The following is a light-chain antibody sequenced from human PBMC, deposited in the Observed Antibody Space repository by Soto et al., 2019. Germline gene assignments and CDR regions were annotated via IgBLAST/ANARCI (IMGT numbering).Light chain of an antibody. V-gene: IGLV1-51*01. CDR3: GSWDSSLSASV. J-gene: IGLJ1*01. Sequence: QSVLTQPPSVSAAPGQKVTISCSGSSSNIGGNSVSWYQQLPGTAPKLLIYDDNKRPSGIPDRFSGSKSGTSATLGITGFQTGDEADYYCGSWDSSLSASVFGTGTKVT. CDR1: SSNIGGNS. CDR2: DDN.